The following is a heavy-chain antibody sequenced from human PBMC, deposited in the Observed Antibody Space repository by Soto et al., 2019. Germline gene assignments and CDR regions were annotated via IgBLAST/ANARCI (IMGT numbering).Heavy chain of an antibody. J-gene: IGHJ3*02. CDR2: IYYSGST. Sequence: QVQLQESGPGLVKPSQTLSLTCTVSGGSISSGGYYWSWIRQHPGKGLEWIGYIYYSGSTYYDPSLKSRVTISVDTSKNQFSLKLSSVTAADTAVYYCARGVVVVVPAATGGPDAFDIWGQGTMVTVSS. D-gene: IGHD2-2*01. V-gene: IGHV4-31*03. CDR3: ARGVVVVVPAATGGPDAFDI. CDR1: GGSISSGGYY.